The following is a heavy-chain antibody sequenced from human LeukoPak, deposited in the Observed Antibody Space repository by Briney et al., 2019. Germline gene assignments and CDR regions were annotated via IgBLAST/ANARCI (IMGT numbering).Heavy chain of an antibody. CDR2: IYYSGST. CDR1: GGSISSSSYY. CDR3: ANGKWEQPDY. D-gene: IGHD1-26*01. Sequence: SETLSLTCTVSGGSISSSSYYWGWIRQPPGKGLEWIGSIYYSGSTYYNPSLKSRVTISVDTSKNQFSLKLSSVTAADTAVYYCANGKWEQPDYWGQGTLVTVSS. V-gene: IGHV4-39*07. J-gene: IGHJ4*02.